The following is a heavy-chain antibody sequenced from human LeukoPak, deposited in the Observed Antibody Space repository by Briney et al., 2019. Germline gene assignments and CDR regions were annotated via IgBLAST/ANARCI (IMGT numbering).Heavy chain of an antibody. CDR1: GYIFTSFA. D-gene: IGHD2-15*01. CDR3: ARGAYCSGGNCYSGRIGF. CDR2: VNVGNGKT. J-gene: IGHJ4*02. Sequence: GASVKVSCKASGYIFTSFAIHWVRQAPGQGLEWMGWVNVGNGKTEYSKNFPDRFTISTDTSATSSYLDVRSLRSEDTAVYYCARGAYCSGGNCYSGRIGFWGQGTLVTVSS. V-gene: IGHV1-3*01.